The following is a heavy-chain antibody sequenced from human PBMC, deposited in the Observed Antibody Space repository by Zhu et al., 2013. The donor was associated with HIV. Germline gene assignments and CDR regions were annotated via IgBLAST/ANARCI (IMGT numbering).Heavy chain of an antibody. D-gene: IGHD2-15*01. J-gene: IGHJ6*02. V-gene: IGHV1-69*06. CDR1: GGTFSSYA. CDR2: IIPIFGTA. CDR3: AREFEDTDIVVVVAATRHYYYYGMDV. Sequence: QVQLVQSGAEVKKPGSSVKVSCKASGGTFSSYAISWVRQAPGQGLEWMGGIIPIFGTANYAQKFQGRVTITADKSTSTAYMELSSLRSEDTAVYYCAREFEDTDIVVVVAATRHYYYYGMDVWGQGTTVTVSS.